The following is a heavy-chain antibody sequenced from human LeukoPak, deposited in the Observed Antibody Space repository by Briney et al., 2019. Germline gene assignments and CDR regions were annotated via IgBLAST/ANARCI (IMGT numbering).Heavy chain of an antibody. Sequence: GGSLRLSCAASGFTFSSYAMSWVRQAPGKGLEWVSAISGSGVRTYYAGSVKGRFTISRDNSKNTLYLQMNSLRAEDTAVYYCAKVNTATYIIRDAFDIWGQGTMVTVSS. CDR3: AKVNTATYIIRDAFDI. CDR2: ISGSGVRT. D-gene: IGHD2-15*01. CDR1: GFTFSSYA. V-gene: IGHV3-23*01. J-gene: IGHJ3*02.